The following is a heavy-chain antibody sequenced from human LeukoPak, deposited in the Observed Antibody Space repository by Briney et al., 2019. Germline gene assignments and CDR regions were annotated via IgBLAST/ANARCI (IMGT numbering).Heavy chain of an antibody. CDR1: GGSISSYY. V-gene: IGHV4-59*12. J-gene: IGHJ5*02. CDR2: YYSGST. CDR3: ARVQSRLSWFDP. Sequence: SETLSLTCTVSGGSISSYYWTWIRQPPGKGLEWIGYYYSGSTNYNPSLNSRVTISLDPSQNQFPLKLSSVTAADTAVYYCARVQSRLSWFDPWGQGTLVTVSS.